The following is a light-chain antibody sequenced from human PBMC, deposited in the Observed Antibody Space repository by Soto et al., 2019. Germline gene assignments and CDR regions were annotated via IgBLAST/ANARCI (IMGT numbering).Light chain of an antibody. J-gene: IGLJ2*01. CDR2: EVN. V-gene: IGLV2-8*01. CDR3: SSYAGSNDVV. Sequence: SALTQPPSASGSPGQSVTISCTGTSSDVGGYDYVSWYQQHPGKAPKLMIYEVNKRPSGVPDRFSGSKSGNTASLTVSGLQAEDEADYYCSSYAGSNDVVFGGGTKLTVL. CDR1: SSDVGGYDY.